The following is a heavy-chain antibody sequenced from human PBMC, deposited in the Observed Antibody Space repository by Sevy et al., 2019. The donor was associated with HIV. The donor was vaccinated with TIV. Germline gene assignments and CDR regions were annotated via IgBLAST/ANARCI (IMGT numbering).Heavy chain of an antibody. Sequence: GGSLRLSCAASGFTFSANWMNWVRQAPGKGLEWVANIKGDGSDKHYFDSVEGRFTISRDNAKNLLYLQMNSLRVEDTAVYYCAQGTFGGFESWGQGTLVTVSS. V-gene: IGHV3-7*01. D-gene: IGHD3-16*01. CDR1: GFTFSANW. J-gene: IGHJ4*02. CDR2: IKGDGSDK. CDR3: AQGTFGGFES.